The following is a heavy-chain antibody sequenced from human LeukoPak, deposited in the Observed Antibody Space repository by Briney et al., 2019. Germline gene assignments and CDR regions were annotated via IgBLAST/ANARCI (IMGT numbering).Heavy chain of an antibody. J-gene: IGHJ5*02. CDR3: TSHAAFDP. Sequence: GGSLRLSCAASGFTFNNAWMNWVRQAPGKGLEWVGRIKSKNVGGTTDYAAPVKGRFTISRDDSKNTVYLQMSSLKIEDTAVYYCTSHAAFDPWGQGTLVTVSS. CDR1: GFTFNNAW. CDR2: IKSKNVGGTT. V-gene: IGHV3-15*01.